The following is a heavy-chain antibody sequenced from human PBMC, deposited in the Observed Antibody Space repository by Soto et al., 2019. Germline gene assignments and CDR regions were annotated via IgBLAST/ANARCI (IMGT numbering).Heavy chain of an antibody. D-gene: IGHD6-6*01. V-gene: IGHV1-8*01. Sequence: ASVKVSCKASGYTFASYESNWGRQAPGQGLGWVGWMNPNSGNTGYAQKFQGRVTMTRNTSISTAYMELSSLRSEDTAVYYCVGWGAACPWHPDAMDAWGQGTPVSVSS. CDR2: MNPNSGNT. CDR3: VGWGAACPWHPDAMDA. CDR1: GYTFASYE. J-gene: IGHJ6*02.